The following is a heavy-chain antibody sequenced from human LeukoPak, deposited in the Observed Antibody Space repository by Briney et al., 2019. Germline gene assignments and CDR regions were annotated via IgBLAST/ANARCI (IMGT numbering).Heavy chain of an antibody. Sequence: ASVKVSCKASGYTFTGYYMHWVRQAPGQGLEWMGWINPNSGGTNYAQKFQGRVTMTRDMSTSTVYMELSSLRSEDTAVYYCARTQWGNWGQGTLVTVSS. V-gene: IGHV1-2*02. CDR2: INPNSGGT. D-gene: IGHD1-26*01. CDR3: ARTQWGN. J-gene: IGHJ4*02. CDR1: GYTFTGYY.